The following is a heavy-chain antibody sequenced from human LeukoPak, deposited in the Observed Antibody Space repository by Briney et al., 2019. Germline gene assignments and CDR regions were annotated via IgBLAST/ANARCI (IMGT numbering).Heavy chain of an antibody. J-gene: IGHJ4*02. CDR1: GFTFSTYW. CDR2: IKQDGSEK. V-gene: IGHV3-7*01. Sequence: GGCLRLSCEASGFTFSTYWMSWVRQAPGKGLEWVANIKQDGSEKYYVDSVKGRFTISRDNAKNSLYLQMNSLRAEDTAMYYCARDSAGNDYWGQGTLVTVSS. D-gene: IGHD6-13*01. CDR3: ARDSAGNDY.